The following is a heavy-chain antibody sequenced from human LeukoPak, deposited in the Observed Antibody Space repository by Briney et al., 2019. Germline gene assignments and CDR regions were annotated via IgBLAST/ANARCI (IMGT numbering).Heavy chain of an antibody. V-gene: IGHV3-30*18. CDR3: AKGRGVATI. CDR1: GFTFSSYG. D-gene: IGHD5-12*01. Sequence: GGSLRLSCAASGFTFSSYGMHWVRQAPGKGLEWVAVISYDGSNKYYADSVKGRFTISRDNSKNTLYLQMNSLRAEGTAVYYCAKGRGVATIWGQGTLVTVSS. CDR2: ISYDGSNK. J-gene: IGHJ4*02.